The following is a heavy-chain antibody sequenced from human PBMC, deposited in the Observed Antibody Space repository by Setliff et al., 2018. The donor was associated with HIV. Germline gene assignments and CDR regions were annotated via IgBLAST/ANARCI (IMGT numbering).Heavy chain of an antibody. D-gene: IGHD3-3*01. V-gene: IGHV4-38-2*01. CDR3: ARTSYNFWGGPDS. Sequence: SETLSLTCSVSDYSISTTYFWGWIRQPPGEGLEWIVSFYHSGDTYYNPSLKSRVTISVDTSKNRFSLRLSSVSAADTAVYYCARTSYNFWGGPDSWGQGTLVTVSS. J-gene: IGHJ4*02. CDR1: DYSISTTYF. CDR2: FYHSGDT.